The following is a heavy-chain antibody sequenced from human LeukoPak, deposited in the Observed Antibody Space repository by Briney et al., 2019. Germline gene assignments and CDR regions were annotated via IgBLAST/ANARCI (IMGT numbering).Heavy chain of an antibody. D-gene: IGHD3-3*01. J-gene: IGHJ4*02. CDR2: IRYDGSNK. Sequence: GGSLRLSCAASGFTFSSYGMHWVRQAPGKGLEWVAFIRYDGSNKYYADSVEGRFTIFRDNSKNTLYLQMNSLTDEDTAVYFCAKSRRDYSFWSGYFWGQGTLVTVSS. CDR1: GFTFSSYG. V-gene: IGHV3-30*02. CDR3: AKSRRDYSFWSGYF.